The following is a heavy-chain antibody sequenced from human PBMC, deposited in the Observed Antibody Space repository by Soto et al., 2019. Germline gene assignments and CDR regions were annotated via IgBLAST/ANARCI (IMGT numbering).Heavy chain of an antibody. Sequence: GSLRLSCVASGFIFSSYGIHWVRQAPGKGLEWVGVISSDGETKYYADSVKGRFTISRDNSKNTMYLQMESLRPEDTAVYYCAKEVAVAGELDYWGHGTLVTVSS. CDR3: AKEVAVAGELDY. CDR2: ISSDGETK. CDR1: GFIFSSYG. J-gene: IGHJ4*01. V-gene: IGHV3-30*18. D-gene: IGHD6-19*01.